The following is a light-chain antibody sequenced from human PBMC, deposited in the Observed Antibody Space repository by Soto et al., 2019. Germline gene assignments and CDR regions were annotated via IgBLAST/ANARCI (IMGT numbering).Light chain of an antibody. V-gene: IGKV1-9*01. J-gene: IGKJ4*01. Sequence: DIQLTQSPSFLSASVGDRVTITCRASQDISDYLAWYQQRPGKAPNLLIYAASTLQSGVPSRFSGSGSGTDCTLTINSLQTEDGATYYCQQLNSYPFTFGGGTKVDIK. CDR1: QDISDY. CDR3: QQLNSYPFT. CDR2: AAS.